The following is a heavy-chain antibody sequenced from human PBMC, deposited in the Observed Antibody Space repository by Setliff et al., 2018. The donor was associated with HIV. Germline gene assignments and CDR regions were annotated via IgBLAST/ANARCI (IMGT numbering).Heavy chain of an antibody. CDR3: ATDSGGLDY. V-gene: IGHV1-24*01. CDR2: FDPEDDDT. J-gene: IGHJ4*02. D-gene: IGHD3-16*01. Sequence: ASVKVSCKASGYTFTNYAMHWVRQAPGQRLEGMGGFDPEDDDTIYAQKFQGRVTMTEDTSTDTAYMELRSLRSEDTAVYYCATDSGGLDYWGQGTLVTVSS. CDR1: GYTFTNYA.